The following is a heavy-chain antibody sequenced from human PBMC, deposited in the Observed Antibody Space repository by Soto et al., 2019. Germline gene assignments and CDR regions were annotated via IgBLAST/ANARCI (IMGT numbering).Heavy chain of an antibody. V-gene: IGHV4-4*02. D-gene: IGHD3-22*01. CDR1: GVSISSGNW. CDR3: VRRVYDRRLNYLYFDY. CDR2: IFRDGMT. Sequence: QVQLQESGPGLVKPSGTVSLTCVVSGVSISSGNWWSWVRQPPGKGLEWIGEIFRDGMTTYYPSLRGRATISVDTSKNRFSLRVTSANAADTAIYYCVRRVYDRRLNYLYFDYWGRGALVTVSS. J-gene: IGHJ4*02.